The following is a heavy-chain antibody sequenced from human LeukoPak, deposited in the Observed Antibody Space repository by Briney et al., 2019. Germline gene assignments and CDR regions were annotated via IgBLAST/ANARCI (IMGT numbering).Heavy chain of an antibody. D-gene: IGHD6-19*01. V-gene: IGHV4-39*07. CDR3: ATLSPLLSGWYFHGWFGP. CDR1: GGSINSSSYY. CDR2: IYYSGST. Sequence: SETLSLTCAVSGGSINSSSYYWGWIRQPPEKGLEWIGIIYYSGSTYYNPSLKSRVTISLDTSKNQFSLKLSSVAAADTAVYYCATLSPLLSGWYFHGWFGPWGQGTLVTVSS. J-gene: IGHJ5*02.